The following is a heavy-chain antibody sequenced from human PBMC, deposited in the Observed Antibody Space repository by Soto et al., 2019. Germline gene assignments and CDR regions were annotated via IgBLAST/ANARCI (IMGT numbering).Heavy chain of an antibody. Sequence: PSETLSLPRTVSGGSLSSYYWSWIRQPPGKGLECIGYIYYSGSTYYNPSLKSRVTISVDTSKNQFSLKLSSVTAADTAVYYCAREITMIVGPYFDYWGQGTLVTVSS. CDR2: IYYSGST. J-gene: IGHJ4*02. V-gene: IGHV4-59*06. CDR3: AREITMIVGPYFDY. CDR1: GGSLSSYY. D-gene: IGHD3-22*01.